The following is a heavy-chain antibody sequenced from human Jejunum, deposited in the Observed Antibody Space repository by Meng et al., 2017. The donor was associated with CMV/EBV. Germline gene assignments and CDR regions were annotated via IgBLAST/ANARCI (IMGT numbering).Heavy chain of an antibody. CDR3: ARDLGPKHDYNWRAFDI. CDR2: IYSSGAT. V-gene: IGHV3-66*03. J-gene: IGHJ3*02. Sequence: VSGNFFSWVRQAAGKGLGWVSVIYSSGATYYTESVNGRFTISRDGSKNMVYLQMNSLRPEDTAMYYCARDLGPKHDYNWRAFDIWGQGTMVTVSS. D-gene: IGHD5-24*01. CDR1: VSGNF.